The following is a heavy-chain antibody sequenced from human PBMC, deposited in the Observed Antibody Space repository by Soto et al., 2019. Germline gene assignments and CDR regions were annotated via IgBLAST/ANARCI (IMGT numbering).Heavy chain of an antibody. CDR2: IYYSGST. CDR1: GGSISSSNYY. CDR3: ARHEGSGYSYAYDY. V-gene: IGHV4-39*01. J-gene: IGHJ4*02. D-gene: IGHD5-18*01. Sequence: QLQLQESGPGLVKPSETLSLNCTVSGGSISSSNYYWGWIRQPPGKGLEWIGSIYYSGSTYYNPSLKSRVTISVDTSKNQFSLNLSSVTAADTAVYYCARHEGSGYSYAYDYWGQGTLVTVSS.